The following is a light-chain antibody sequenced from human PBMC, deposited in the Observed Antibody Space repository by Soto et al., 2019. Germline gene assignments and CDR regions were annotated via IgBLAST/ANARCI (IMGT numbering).Light chain of an antibody. V-gene: IGKV3-11*01. CDR1: QSVSSY. CDR2: DAS. Sequence: EIVLTQSQATVSLSPWARATSFCRASQSVSSYLAWYQQKPGQAPRLLIYDASNRATGIPARFSGSGSGTDFTLTISSLEPEDFAVYYCQQRSNWPPTFGQGTGLEIK. CDR3: QQRSNWPPT. J-gene: IGKJ5*01.